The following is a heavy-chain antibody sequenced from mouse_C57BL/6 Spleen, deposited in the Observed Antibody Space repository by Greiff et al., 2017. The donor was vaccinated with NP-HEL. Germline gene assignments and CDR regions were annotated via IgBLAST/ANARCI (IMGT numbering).Heavy chain of an antibody. V-gene: IGHV1-75*01. CDR3: ARDIYYYGSSRAWFAY. J-gene: IGHJ3*01. D-gene: IGHD1-1*01. Sequence: VQLQQSGPELVKPGASVKISCKASGYTFTDYYINWVKQRPGQGLEWIGWIFPGSGSTYYNEKFKGKATLTVDKSSSTAYMLLSSLTSEDSAVYFCARDIYYYGSSRAWFAYWGQGTLVTVSA. CDR2: IFPGSGST. CDR1: GYTFTDYY.